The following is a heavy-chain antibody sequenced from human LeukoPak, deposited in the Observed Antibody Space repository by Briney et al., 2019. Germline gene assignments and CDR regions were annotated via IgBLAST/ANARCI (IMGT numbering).Heavy chain of an antibody. Sequence: SETLSLTCAVYGGSFSGYYWSWIRQPPGRGLEWIGEINHSGSTNYNLSLKSRVTISVDTSKNQFSLKLSSVTAADTAVYYCARTIAVAGSLDPWGQGTLVTVSS. D-gene: IGHD6-19*01. CDR1: GGSFSGYY. V-gene: IGHV4-34*01. CDR2: INHSGST. CDR3: ARTIAVAGSLDP. J-gene: IGHJ5*02.